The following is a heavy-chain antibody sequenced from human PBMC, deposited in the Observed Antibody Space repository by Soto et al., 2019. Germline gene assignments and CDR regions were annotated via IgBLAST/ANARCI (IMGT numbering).Heavy chain of an antibody. CDR2: ISYDGSNK. D-gene: IGHD2-21*02. CDR1: GFTFSSYG. V-gene: IGHV3-30*18. Sequence: GGSLRLSCAASGFTFSSYGMHWVRQAPGKGLEWVAVISYDGSNKYYADSVKGRFTISRDNSKNTLYLQMNSLRAEDTAVYYCAKDGMDCGGDCYLDYWGQGTLVTVSS. J-gene: IGHJ4*02. CDR3: AKDGMDCGGDCYLDY.